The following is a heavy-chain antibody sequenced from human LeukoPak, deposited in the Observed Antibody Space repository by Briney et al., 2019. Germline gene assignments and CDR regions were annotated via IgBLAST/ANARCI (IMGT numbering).Heavy chain of an antibody. V-gene: IGHV1-2*02. Sequence: ASVKVSCKASGYTFTGYYMHWVRQAPGQGLEWMGWINPNSGGTNYAQKFQGRVTMTRDTSISTAYMELSRLRSDDTAVYYCARDHLYSPPVGYYFDYWGQGTLVTVSS. D-gene: IGHD4-11*01. CDR3: ARDHLYSPPVGYYFDY. CDR1: GYTFTGYY. J-gene: IGHJ4*02. CDR2: INPNSGGT.